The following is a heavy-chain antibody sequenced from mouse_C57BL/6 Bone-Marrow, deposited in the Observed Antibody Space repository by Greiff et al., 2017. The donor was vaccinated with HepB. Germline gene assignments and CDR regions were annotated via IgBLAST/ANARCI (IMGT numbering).Heavy chain of an antibody. Sequence: EVKLVESGPGLVKPSQSLSLTCSVTGYSITSGYYWNWIRQFPGNKLEWMGYISYDGSNNYNPALKNRISITRDTSKNQFFLKLNSVTTEDTATYYCANEGYFDVWGTGTTVTVSS. CDR1: GYSITSGYY. CDR2: ISYDGSN. V-gene: IGHV3-6*01. J-gene: IGHJ1*03. CDR3: ANEGYFDV.